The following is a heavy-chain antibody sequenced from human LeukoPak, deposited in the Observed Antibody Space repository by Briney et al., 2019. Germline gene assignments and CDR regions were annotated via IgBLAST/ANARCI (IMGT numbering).Heavy chain of an antibody. CDR3: ARDGPYGDYVY. D-gene: IGHD4-17*01. V-gene: IGHV3-7*01. Sequence: GGSLRLSCAVSGYTFSSYWMSWVRQAPGKGLEWVANIKQDGSEKYYVDSVKGRFTISRDNAKNSLYLQMNSLRAEDTAVYYCARDGPYGDYVYWGQGTLVSVSS. CDR2: IKQDGSEK. J-gene: IGHJ4*02. CDR1: GYTFSSYW.